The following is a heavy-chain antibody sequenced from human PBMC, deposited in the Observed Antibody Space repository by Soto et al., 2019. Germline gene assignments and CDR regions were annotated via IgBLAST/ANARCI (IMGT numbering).Heavy chain of an antibody. CDR2: INHSGST. CDR1: GGSFSGYY. Sequence: SETLSLTCAVYGGSFSGYYWSWIRQPPGTGLEWIGEINHSGSTNYNPSLKSRVTISVDTSKNQFSLKLSSVTAADTAVYYCARVRITMVRGVSQGDFDHWGQGTLVTVSS. V-gene: IGHV4-34*01. J-gene: IGHJ4*02. CDR3: ARVRITMVRGVSQGDFDH. D-gene: IGHD3-10*01.